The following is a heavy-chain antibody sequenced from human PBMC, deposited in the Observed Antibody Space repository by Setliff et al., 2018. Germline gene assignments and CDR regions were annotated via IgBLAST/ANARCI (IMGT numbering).Heavy chain of an antibody. J-gene: IGHJ4*02. V-gene: IGHV3-48*01. CDR2: ISSHSNTI. CDR3: ARLQFYSSGWYREDY. CDR1: GFTFSFAW. Sequence: GSLRLSCAASGFTFSFAWMHWVRQAPGKGLEWISYISSHSNTIWYADSVQGRFTISRDNVKNSLYLEMNSLRVEDTAVYYCARLQFYSSGWYREDYWGQGTLVTVSS. D-gene: IGHD6-19*01.